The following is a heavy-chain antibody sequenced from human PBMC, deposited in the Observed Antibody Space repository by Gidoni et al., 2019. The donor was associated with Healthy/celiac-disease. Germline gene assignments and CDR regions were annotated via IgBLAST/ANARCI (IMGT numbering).Heavy chain of an antibody. D-gene: IGHD1-1*01. V-gene: IGHV4-34*01. CDR3: AKDYGYNYYFDY. CDR2: INHSGST. Sequence: QVQLQQWGAGLLKPSETLSLTCAVYGGSFSGYYWSWVRQPPGKGLEWIGEINHSGSTNYNPSLKSRVTISVDTSKNQFSLKLSSVTAADTAVYYCAKDYGYNYYFDYWGQGTLVTVSS. CDR1: GGSFSGYY. J-gene: IGHJ4*02.